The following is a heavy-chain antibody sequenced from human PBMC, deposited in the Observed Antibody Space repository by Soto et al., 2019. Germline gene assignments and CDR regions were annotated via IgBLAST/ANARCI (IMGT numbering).Heavy chain of an antibody. J-gene: IGHJ5*02. CDR1: GYTFGNND. D-gene: IGHD3-16*01. Sequence: GSSVQVTFKASGYTFGNNDISWLRQAAGQGLEWMGWMNPNSGNTGYAQKFQGRVTMTTNTSMTTAYLELSSLRSDDTAIYYCARRATFGTLNWFDPWGQGTLVTVSS. V-gene: IGHV1-8*01. CDR2: MNPNSGNT. CDR3: ARRATFGTLNWFDP.